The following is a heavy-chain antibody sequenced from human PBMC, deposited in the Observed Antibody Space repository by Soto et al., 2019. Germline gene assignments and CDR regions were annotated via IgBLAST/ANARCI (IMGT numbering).Heavy chain of an antibody. CDR2: IFYSGST. V-gene: IGHV4-39*01. CDR3: ARHLTYCSAGSCYSDFPYYGMDV. Sequence: QLQLQESGPGLVKPSETLSLTCTVSGGSISSSSYYWGWIRQPPGKGLEWIGSIFYSGSTYYNPSLKSLVTISVDTSKNQFSLKLSSVTAADTAVYYCARHLTYCSAGSCYSDFPYYGMDVWGQGTTVTVSS. D-gene: IGHD2-15*01. J-gene: IGHJ6*02. CDR1: GGSISSSSYY.